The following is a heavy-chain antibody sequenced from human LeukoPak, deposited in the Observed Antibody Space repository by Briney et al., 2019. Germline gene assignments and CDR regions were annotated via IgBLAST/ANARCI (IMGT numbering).Heavy chain of an antibody. D-gene: IGHD6-19*01. CDR2: INPNSGGT. Sequence: ASVKVSCKASGYTFTGYYMHWVRQAPGQGLEWMGWINPNSGGTNYAQKLQGRVTMTRDTSISTAYMELSRLRSDDTAVYYCARVGTSSGIAVAGPVFDYWGQGTLVTVSS. V-gene: IGHV1-2*02. CDR3: ARVGTSSGIAVAGPVFDY. CDR1: GYTFTGYY. J-gene: IGHJ4*02.